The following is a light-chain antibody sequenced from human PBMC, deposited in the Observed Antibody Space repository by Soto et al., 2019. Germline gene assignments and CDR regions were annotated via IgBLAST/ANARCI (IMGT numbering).Light chain of an antibody. CDR1: QSISSW. Sequence: DSQMTQSPSTLSASVGDRVTITCRASQSISSWLAWYQQKPGKAPKLLIYDASSLESGVPSRFSGSGSGTEFTLTISSLQAEDVAVYYCQQYYYTPRTFGQGTKVDI. CDR2: DAS. CDR3: QQYYYTPRT. V-gene: IGKV1-5*01. J-gene: IGKJ1*01.